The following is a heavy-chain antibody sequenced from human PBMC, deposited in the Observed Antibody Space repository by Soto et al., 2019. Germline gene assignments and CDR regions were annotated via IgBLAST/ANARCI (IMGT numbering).Heavy chain of an antibody. CDR3: AKERTDTNVASYVDS. D-gene: IGHD5-12*01. CDR2: ISGSGAGA. CDR1: GFTFNTYA. J-gene: IGHJ4*02. V-gene: IGHV3-23*01. Sequence: EVQLLESGGGLVQRGGSLRLSCAASGFTFNTYAMSWVRQAPGKGLEWVSYISGSGAGAYYADSVKGRFTISRDNSKNTLYVQMNSLRPEDTAVYYCAKERTDTNVASYVDSWGQGTLVTVSS.